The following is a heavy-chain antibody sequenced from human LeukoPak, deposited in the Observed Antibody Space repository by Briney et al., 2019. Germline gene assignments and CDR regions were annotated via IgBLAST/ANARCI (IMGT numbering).Heavy chain of an antibody. Sequence: ASVKVSFMASGYTFTSYVINWVRQATGQGLEGMGWMNPNSGNTDYAQKFYGRVTMTRNTSISTAYMELSSLRSEDTAVYYCARFEASRIQLWAAYYYYGMDVWGQGTTVTVSS. CDR1: GYTFTSYV. CDR2: MNPNSGNT. V-gene: IGHV1-8*01. J-gene: IGHJ6*02. CDR3: ARFEASRIQLWAAYYYYGMDV. D-gene: IGHD5-18*01.